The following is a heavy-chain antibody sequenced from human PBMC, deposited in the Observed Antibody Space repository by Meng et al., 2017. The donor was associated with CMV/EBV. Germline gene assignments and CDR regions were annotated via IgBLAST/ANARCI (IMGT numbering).Heavy chain of an antibody. CDR1: GFTFSDYY. CDR2: VNSNNDAT. D-gene: IGHD6-19*01. J-gene: IGHJ4*02. CDR3: VRSSGWSLFDY. Sequence: LVLSGAEMKKPGASVKVSCTTSGFTFSDYYIHWVRQAPGQGLEWMGWVNSNNDATNYARKFQGRVSMTRDTSISTAHMELSRLMSDDTAVYYCVRSSGWSLFDYWGQGTLVTVSS. V-gene: IGHV1-2*02.